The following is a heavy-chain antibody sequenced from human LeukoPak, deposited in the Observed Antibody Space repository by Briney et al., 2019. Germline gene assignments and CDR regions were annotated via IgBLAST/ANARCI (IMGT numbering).Heavy chain of an antibody. V-gene: IGHV3-30*02. Sequence: GGSLRPSCALSGFTFSSSGMHWVRQAPGRGLEWVAFIRTDENHKDYADSVKGRFTISRDNSKNTLYLQVNSLRPEDTAVYYCAKDNDYAIWGQGTLVTVSS. CDR1: GFTFSSSG. J-gene: IGHJ3*02. CDR3: AKDNDYAI. D-gene: IGHD5-12*01. CDR2: IRTDENHK.